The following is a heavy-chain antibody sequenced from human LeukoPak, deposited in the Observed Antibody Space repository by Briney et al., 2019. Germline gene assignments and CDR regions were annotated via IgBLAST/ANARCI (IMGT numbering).Heavy chain of an antibody. CDR3: AKDRGYYDSSGEDAFDM. CDR1: GFIFNKYA. CDR2: SSGYGGNT. D-gene: IGHD3-22*01. J-gene: IGHJ3*02. Sequence: GGSLRLSCAASGFIFNKYAMSWVRQAPGKGLEWVSTSSGYGGNTYYADSVKGRFTISRDTPRSTLYLQMNSLRAGDTAVYYCAKDRGYYDSSGEDAFDMWGQGTMVTVSS. V-gene: IGHV3-23*01.